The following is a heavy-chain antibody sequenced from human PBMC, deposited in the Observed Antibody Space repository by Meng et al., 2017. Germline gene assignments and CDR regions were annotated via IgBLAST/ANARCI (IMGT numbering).Heavy chain of an antibody. V-gene: IGHV3-21*01. CDR3: ARNYYDSSGYLAYYFDY. CDR2: ISSSSSYI. D-gene: IGHD3-22*01. J-gene: IGHJ4*02. CDR1: GCTFSSYS. Sequence: GSLRLSCASSGCTFSSYSMNWVRQAPGKGLEWVSSISSSSSYIYYADSVKGRFTISRDNAKNLLSLKMNSLRDEDTAVYYCARNYYDSSGYLAYYFDYWGQGTLVTVSS.